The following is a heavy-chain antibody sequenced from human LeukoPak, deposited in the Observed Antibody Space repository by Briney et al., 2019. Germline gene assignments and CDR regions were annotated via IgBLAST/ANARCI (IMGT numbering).Heavy chain of an antibody. CDR3: ARSRWNYVTLIDY. CDR2: INPNSGGT. D-gene: IGHD1-7*01. V-gene: IGHV1-2*02. Sequence: ASVRVSCKASGYTFTGYYMHWVRQAPGQGLEWMGWINPNSGGTNYAQKFQGRVTMTRDTSISTAYKELSRLRSEDTAVYYCARSRWNYVTLIDYWGQGTLVTVSS. J-gene: IGHJ4*02. CDR1: GYTFTGYY.